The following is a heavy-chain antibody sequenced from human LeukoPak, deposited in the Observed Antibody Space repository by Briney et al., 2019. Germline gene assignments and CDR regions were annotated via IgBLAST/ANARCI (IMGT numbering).Heavy chain of an antibody. CDR3: AKDRSIGTYYTFDQ. J-gene: IGHJ4*02. D-gene: IGHD1-26*01. V-gene: IGHV3-11*05. Sequence: GGSLRLSCVVSGFSFSDSYMTWLRQTLGKGLESLAYISPSSHDIYYADSVKGRFTISRHNSKNTVYLQMSSLRVEDTAVYYCAKDRSIGTYYTFDQWGQGTLVTVSS. CDR1: GFSFSDSY. CDR2: ISPSSHDI.